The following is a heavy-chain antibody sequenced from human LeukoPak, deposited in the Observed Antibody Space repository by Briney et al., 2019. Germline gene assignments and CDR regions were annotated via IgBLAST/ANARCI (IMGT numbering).Heavy chain of an antibody. CDR2: IYHSGST. V-gene: IGHV4-30-2*03. D-gene: IGHD1-26*01. CDR3: ARRGIVGATANDY. Sequence: SQTLSLTCAVSGGSISSGGYSWSWIRQPPGKGLEWIGYIYHSGSTYYNPSLKSRVTISVDTSKNQFSLKLSSVTAADTAVYYCARRGIVGATANDYWGQGTLVTVSS. J-gene: IGHJ4*02. CDR1: GGSISSGGYS.